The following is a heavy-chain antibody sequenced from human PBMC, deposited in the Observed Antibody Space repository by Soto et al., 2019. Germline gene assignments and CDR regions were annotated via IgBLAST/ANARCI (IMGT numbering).Heavy chain of an antibody. J-gene: IGHJ3*01. Sequence: SETLSLTSAVSGFFIRSDNYWGRYRQPPGKGLERIGSIFHGGNTYYNPSLNSRGSISVDMSKNQFLLKLHSATASVTPVSCSARTRRYDPFGGWGRGTVVAVSS. CDR2: IFHGGNT. V-gene: IGHV4-38-2*01. CDR3: ARTRRYDPFGG. CDR1: GFFIRSDNY.